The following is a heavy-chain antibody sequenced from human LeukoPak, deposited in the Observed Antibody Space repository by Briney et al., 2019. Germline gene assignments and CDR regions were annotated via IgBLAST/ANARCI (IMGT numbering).Heavy chain of an antibody. CDR2: IYTSGST. J-gene: IGHJ4*02. D-gene: IGHD6-19*01. CDR1: GGSISSYY. CDR3: AGTPIAVAATPY. V-gene: IGHV4-4*07. Sequence: SETLSLTCAVSGGSISSYYWSWIRQPAGKGLEWIGRIYTSGSTNYNPSLKSRVTMSVDTSKNQFSLKLSSVTAVDTAVYYCAGTPIAVAATPYWGQGTLVTVSS.